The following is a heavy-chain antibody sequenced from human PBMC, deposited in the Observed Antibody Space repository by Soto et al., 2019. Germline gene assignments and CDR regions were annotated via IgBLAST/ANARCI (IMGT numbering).Heavy chain of an antibody. D-gene: IGHD1-26*01. CDR3: ARDPYSGSYYRTFVP. CDR2: IITIFGTE. J-gene: IGHJ5*02. Sequence: QVQLVQSGAEVKKPGSSVKVSCKSSGGTFSSYAISWVRQAPGQGLEWMGGIITIFGTENYTQKFQGRVTITADESTTTDYIELSSLRSEDTAVYSCARDPYSGSYYRTFVPWGQGTLVTVSS. V-gene: IGHV1-69*01. CDR1: GGTFSSYA.